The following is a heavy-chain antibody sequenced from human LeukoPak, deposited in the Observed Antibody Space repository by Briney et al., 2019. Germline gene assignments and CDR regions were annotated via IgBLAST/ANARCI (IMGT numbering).Heavy chain of an antibody. CDR2: ISYDGSNK. Sequence: GGSLRLSCAASGFTFSSYAMHWVRQAPGKGLEWVAVISYDGSNKYYADTVKGRFTISRDNSKNTLYLQMNSLRAEDTAVYYCAREDIAVAGTYFDPWGQGTLVTVSS. V-gene: IGHV3-30-3*01. J-gene: IGHJ5*02. CDR3: AREDIAVAGTYFDP. D-gene: IGHD6-19*01. CDR1: GFTFSSYA.